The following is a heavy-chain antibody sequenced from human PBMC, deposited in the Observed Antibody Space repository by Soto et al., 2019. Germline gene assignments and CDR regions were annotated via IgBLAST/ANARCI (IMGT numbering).Heavy chain of an antibody. D-gene: IGHD6-13*01. CDR3: ALSIAAAGRYGMDV. CDR1: GGSISSYY. V-gene: IGHV4-59*01. CDR2: NYYSGST. Sequence: QVQLQESGPGLVKPSETLSLTCTVSGGSISSYYWSWIRQPPGKGLEWIGYNYYSGSTNYNPTLKSRVTISVDTSKNQFSLKLSSVPAADTAVYYCALSIAAAGRYGMDVWGQGTTVTVSS. J-gene: IGHJ6*02.